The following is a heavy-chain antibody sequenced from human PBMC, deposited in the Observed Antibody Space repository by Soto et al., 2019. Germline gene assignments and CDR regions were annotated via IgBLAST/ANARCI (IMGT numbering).Heavy chain of an antibody. CDR3: ARVPAAGRAYFDY. Sequence: QLQLQESGSGLVKPSQTLSLTCAVSGGSFSSGGYSWSWIRQPPGKGLEWIGYIYPNGRTHYNPSLKSRVNISVDRSKTQFSLELISVTDADTAVYYCARVPAAGRAYFDYWGQGTLVTVSS. V-gene: IGHV4-30-2*01. J-gene: IGHJ4*02. CDR1: GGSFSSGGYS. CDR2: IYPNGRT. D-gene: IGHD6-13*01.